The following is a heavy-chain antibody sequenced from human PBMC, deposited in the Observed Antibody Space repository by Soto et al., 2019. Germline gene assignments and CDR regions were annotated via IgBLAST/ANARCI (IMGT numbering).Heavy chain of an antibody. J-gene: IGHJ4*02. CDR3: AKDKLSGTYRFDY. CDR2: ISYDGNNK. D-gene: IGHD1-26*01. Sequence: QVQLVESGGGVVQPGRSLRLSCAASGFTFSDYAMHWVRQPPGKGLEWVTLISYDGNNKYYADSVKGRLTISRDNSKNTLYLQMNSLRAEDTAVYYCAKDKLSGTYRFDYWGQGTLVTVSS. V-gene: IGHV3-30*18. CDR1: GFTFSDYA.